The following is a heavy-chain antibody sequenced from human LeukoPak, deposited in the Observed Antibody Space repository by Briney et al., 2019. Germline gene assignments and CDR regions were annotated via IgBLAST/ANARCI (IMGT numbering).Heavy chain of an antibody. Sequence: GGSLRLSCAASGFTFSSYSMNWVRQAPGKGLEWVSSISSSSSYIYYADSVKGRFTISRDNAKNSLYLQMNSLRVEDTAVYYCAKFSVVRGVDHWGQGTLVTVSS. CDR1: GFTFSSYS. V-gene: IGHV3-21*01. CDR3: AKFSVVRGVDH. CDR2: ISSSSSYI. J-gene: IGHJ4*02. D-gene: IGHD3-10*01.